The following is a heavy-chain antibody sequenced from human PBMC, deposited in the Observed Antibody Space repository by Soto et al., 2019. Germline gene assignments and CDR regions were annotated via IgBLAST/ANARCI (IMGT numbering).Heavy chain of an antibody. D-gene: IGHD3-10*01. CDR2: IYSGGST. CDR3: AGGRARVRVTAMDY. CDR1: GFTVSSNY. Sequence: EVQLVESGGGLVQPGGSLRLSCAASGFTVSSNYMSWVRQAPGKGLEWVSVIYSGGSTYYADSVKGRFTISRHNSKNTLYLQMNSLRAEDTAVYYCAGGRARVRVTAMDYWGQGTLVTVSS. J-gene: IGHJ4*02. V-gene: IGHV3-53*04.